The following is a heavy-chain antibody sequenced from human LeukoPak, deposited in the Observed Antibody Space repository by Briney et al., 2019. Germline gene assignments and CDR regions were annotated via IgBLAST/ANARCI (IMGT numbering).Heavy chain of an antibody. CDR3: ASPSGASSS. D-gene: IGHD2/OR15-2a*01. J-gene: IGHJ4*02. Sequence: SGTLSLTCTVSGASISSDTWWSWVRQSPEKGLEWLGDIFHSGATHYNPSLKSRVTMSVDKSNSQFSLTLTSVTAADTAVYYCASPSGASSSWGQGTLVTVSS. CDR2: IFHSGAT. V-gene: IGHV4-4*02. CDR1: GASISSDTW.